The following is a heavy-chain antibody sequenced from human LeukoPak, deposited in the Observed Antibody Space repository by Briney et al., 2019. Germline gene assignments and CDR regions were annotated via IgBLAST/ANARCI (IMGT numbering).Heavy chain of an antibody. CDR1: GYSFTSYN. Sequence: ASVKVSCKTSGYSFTSYNLHWVRQAPGQRLECMGIIKPSGGNTNYAQKFQGRVTMTRDTSTSTVYMELSSLRSEDTAVYYCARPQGRYYYDSSGYYLYWGQGTLVTVSS. V-gene: IGHV1-46*01. CDR2: IKPSGGNT. J-gene: IGHJ4*02. CDR3: ARPQGRYYYDSSGYYLY. D-gene: IGHD3-22*01.